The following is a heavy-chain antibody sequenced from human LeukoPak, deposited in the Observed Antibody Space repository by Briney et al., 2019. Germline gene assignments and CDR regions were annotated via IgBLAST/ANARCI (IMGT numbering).Heavy chain of an antibody. J-gene: IGHJ4*02. V-gene: IGHV3-30*18. CDR3: AKQYSSGWPFDS. CDR1: GFTFSSYG. CDR2: ISVDGSYK. Sequence: GGSLRLSRAASGFTFSSYGMHWVRQAPGKGLEWVAVISVDGSYKFYADSVKGRLTISRDNPKNTLYLQMNSLRAEDTAVYYCAKQYSSGWPFDSWGQGTLVTVSS. D-gene: IGHD6-19*01.